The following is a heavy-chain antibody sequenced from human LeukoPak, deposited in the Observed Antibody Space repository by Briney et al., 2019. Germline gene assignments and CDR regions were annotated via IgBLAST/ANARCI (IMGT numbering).Heavy chain of an antibody. CDR1: GGSISSSRYY. Sequence: PSETLSLTCTVSGGSISSSRYYWGWIRQPPGKGLEWIGSIYYSGSTYYNPSLKSRVTISVDTSKNQFSLRLRSVTAADTAVYYCARLNGGSWGQGTLVTVSS. V-gene: IGHV4-39*07. D-gene: IGHD3-16*01. CDR3: ARLNGGS. CDR2: IYYSGST. J-gene: IGHJ4*02.